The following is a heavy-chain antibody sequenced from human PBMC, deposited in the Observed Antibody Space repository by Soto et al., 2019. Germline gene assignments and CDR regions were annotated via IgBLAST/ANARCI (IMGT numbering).Heavy chain of an antibody. CDR1: GYTFTEYG. V-gene: IGHV1-18*01. J-gene: IGHJ4*02. Sequence: QVQLVQSGAEVTQPGASVKVSCKASGYTFTEYGISWFRQAPEQGLEWMGWISPYNGKTNYIQEFQDRVTITTDTSSTTVYMDLRTLKSDDTAIYFCARADYGDTKIYSFDHWGQGTLVTVSS. D-gene: IGHD4-17*01. CDR3: ARADYGDTKIYSFDH. CDR2: ISPYNGKT.